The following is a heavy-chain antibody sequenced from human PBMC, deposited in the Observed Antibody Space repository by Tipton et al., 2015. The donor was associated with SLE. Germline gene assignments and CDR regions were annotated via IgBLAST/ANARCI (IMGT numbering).Heavy chain of an antibody. D-gene: IGHD6-13*01. CDR2: IYYSGST. V-gene: IGHV4-59*11. CDR3: ATYSSSWYWFDP. Sequence: TLSLTCTVSGGSISSHYWSWIRQPPGKGLEWIGYIYYSGSTNYNPSLRSRVTISLDTSKNQFSLKLSSVTAADTAVYYCATYSSSWYWFDPWGQGTLVTVSS. CDR1: GGSISSHY. J-gene: IGHJ5*02.